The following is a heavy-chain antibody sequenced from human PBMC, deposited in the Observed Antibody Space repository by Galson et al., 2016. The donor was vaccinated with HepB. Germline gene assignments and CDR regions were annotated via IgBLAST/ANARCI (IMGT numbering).Heavy chain of an antibody. CDR3: AKDRRDYGLDV. Sequence: SLRLSCAASGLSFSDAWMNWVRQPPGKGLEWVSTISASGVTTYSADPVKGRFTISRDNSKNALYLQVNSLRAEDTAIYYCAKDRRDYGLDVWGHGTTVTVSS. CDR2: ISASGVTT. CDR1: GLSFSDAW. V-gene: IGHV3-23*01. J-gene: IGHJ6*02.